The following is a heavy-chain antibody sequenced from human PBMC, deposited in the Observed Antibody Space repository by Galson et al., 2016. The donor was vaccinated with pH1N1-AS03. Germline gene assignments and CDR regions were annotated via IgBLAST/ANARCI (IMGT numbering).Heavy chain of an antibody. J-gene: IGHJ6*02. D-gene: IGHD3-3*01. V-gene: IGHV1-58*02. CDR3: AAGPPRITIFGVVQYSYSMDV. CDR1: GISFIGSA. CDR2: IDVGSGDT. Sequence: SVKVSCKASGISFIGSAMQWVRQTRGQRLEWIGRIDVGSGDTNYAPNFQKRVTITGDMSTTTAYMELSSLRSEDTAMYYCAAGPPRITIFGVVQYSYSMDVWGQGTTVTVS.